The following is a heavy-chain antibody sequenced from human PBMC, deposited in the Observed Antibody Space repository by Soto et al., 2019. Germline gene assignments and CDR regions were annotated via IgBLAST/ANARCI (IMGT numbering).Heavy chain of an antibody. V-gene: IGHV4-30-2*01. J-gene: IGHJ3*02. CDR1: GGSISSGGYS. Sequence: QLQLQESGSGLVKPSQTLSLTCAVSGGSISSGGYSWSWIRQPPGKGLEWIGYIYHSGSTYYNPSLKSRVTISVDRSKNQFSLKLSSVTAADTAVYYCARRITIVRGAYDAFDIWGQGTMVTVSS. D-gene: IGHD3-10*01. CDR3: ARRITIVRGAYDAFDI. CDR2: IYHSGST.